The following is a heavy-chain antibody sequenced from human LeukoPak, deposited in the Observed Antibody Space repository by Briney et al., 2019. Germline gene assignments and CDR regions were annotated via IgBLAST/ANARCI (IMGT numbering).Heavy chain of an antibody. CDR3: VRDALRGYSYGLTIDY. D-gene: IGHD5-18*01. CDR2: IIPIFGTA. J-gene: IGHJ4*02. V-gene: IGHV1-69*01. Sequence: SVKVSCKASGGTFSSYAISWVRQAPGQGLEWMGGIIPIFGTANYAQKFQGRVTITADESTSTAYMELSSLRSEDTAVYYCVRDALRGYSYGLTIDYWGQGTLVTVSS. CDR1: GGTFSSYA.